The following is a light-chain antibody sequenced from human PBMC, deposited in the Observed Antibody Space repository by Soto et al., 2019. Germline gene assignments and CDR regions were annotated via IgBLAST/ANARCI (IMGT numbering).Light chain of an antibody. V-gene: IGKV1-12*01. J-gene: IGKJ1*01. CDR3: LQTSTFPRT. Sequence: DIQMTQSPSSVSASVGDRFTISCRASQAIGNFLAWYQQTPVKAPRLLIHGASSLSREIPSRFSGGGTGTHFTLTISGLQPEDLATYFCLQTSTFPRTFGQGTKV. CDR1: QAIGNF. CDR2: GAS.